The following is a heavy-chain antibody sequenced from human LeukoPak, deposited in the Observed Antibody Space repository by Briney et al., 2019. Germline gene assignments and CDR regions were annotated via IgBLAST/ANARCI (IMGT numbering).Heavy chain of an antibody. Sequence: GGSLRLSCAAPGFTFSTYAMSWVRQAPGSGLARVSAISGSGGSTYYADSVKGRFTISRDNSKNTLYLQMNSLRAEDTAVYYCAKDGSSGPHYFDYWGQGTLVTVSS. CDR2: ISGSGGST. CDR3: AKDGSSGPHYFDY. CDR1: GFTFSTYA. J-gene: IGHJ4*02. V-gene: IGHV3-23*01. D-gene: IGHD3-22*01.